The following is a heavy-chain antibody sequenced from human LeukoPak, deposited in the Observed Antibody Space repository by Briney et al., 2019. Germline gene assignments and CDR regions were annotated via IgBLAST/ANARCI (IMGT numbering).Heavy chain of an antibody. Sequence: SETLSLTCAVYGGSFSGYYWSWIRQPPGKGLEWNGEINHSGSTNYNPSLKSRVTISVDTSKNQFSLKLSSVTAADTAVYYCARVRYDSSGLDYWGQGTLVTVSS. CDR1: GGSFSGYY. CDR2: INHSGST. V-gene: IGHV4-34*01. CDR3: ARVRYDSSGLDY. D-gene: IGHD3-22*01. J-gene: IGHJ4*02.